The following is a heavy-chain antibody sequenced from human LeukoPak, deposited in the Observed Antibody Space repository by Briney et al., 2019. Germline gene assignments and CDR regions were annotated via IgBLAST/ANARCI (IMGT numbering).Heavy chain of an antibody. CDR2: INPNSGGT. D-gene: IGHD3-10*01. CDR3: ARLGYGSGSENWFDP. Sequence: ASVKVSCKASGYTFTGYYIHSVRQAPGQGLEWMGWINPNSGGTNYAQKFQGRVTMTRDTSISTAYMELSRLRSDDTAVYYCARLGYGSGSENWFDPWGQGTLVTVSS. CDR1: GYTFTGYY. J-gene: IGHJ5*02. V-gene: IGHV1-2*02.